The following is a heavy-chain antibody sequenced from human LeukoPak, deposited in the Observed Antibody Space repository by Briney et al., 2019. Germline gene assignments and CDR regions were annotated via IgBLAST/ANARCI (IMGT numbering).Heavy chain of an antibody. Sequence: PGGSLRLSCAASGFTFSSYSMNWVRQAPGKGLEWVSYISSSSSTIYYADSVKGRFAISRDNAKNSLYLQMNSLRAEDTAVYYCARGSSGYYSPGWDIWGQGTMVTVSS. CDR2: ISSSSSTI. V-gene: IGHV3-48*01. J-gene: IGHJ3*02. CDR1: GFTFSSYS. D-gene: IGHD3-22*01. CDR3: ARGSSGYYSPGWDI.